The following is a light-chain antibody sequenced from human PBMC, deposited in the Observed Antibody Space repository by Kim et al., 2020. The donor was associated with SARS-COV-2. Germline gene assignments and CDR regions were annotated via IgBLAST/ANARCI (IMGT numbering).Light chain of an antibody. CDR3: QSYDSSNFAV. J-gene: IGLJ7*01. Sequence: NFMLTQPHSVSESPGKTVTISCTRSSDSIASNYVQWYQQRPGSAPTTVIYEDNQRPSGVPDRFSGSIDSSSNSASLTISGLKTEDEADYYCQSYDSSNFAVFRGGTQLTVL. CDR2: EDN. CDR1: SDSIASNY. V-gene: IGLV6-57*04.